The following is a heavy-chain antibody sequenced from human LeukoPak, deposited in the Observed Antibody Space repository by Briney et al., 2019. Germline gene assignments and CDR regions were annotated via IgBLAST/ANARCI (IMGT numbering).Heavy chain of an antibody. D-gene: IGHD4-23*01. CDR2: IYYSGST. J-gene: IGHJ4*02. Sequence: PSETLSLTCTVSGGSISGSSYYWGWIRQPPGKGLEWIGSIYYSGSTYYNPSLKSRVTISVDTSKNQFSLKLSSVTAADTAVYYCARHLRVGATVVNYWGQGTLVTVSS. V-gene: IGHV4-39*01. CDR1: GGSISGSSYY. CDR3: ARHLRVGATVVNY.